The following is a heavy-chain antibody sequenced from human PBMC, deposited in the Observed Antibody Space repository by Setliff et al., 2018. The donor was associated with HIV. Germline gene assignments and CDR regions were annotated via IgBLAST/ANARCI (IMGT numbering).Heavy chain of an antibody. CDR1: GGSISSYY. CDR2: IYYTGST. V-gene: IGHV4-59*12. CDR3: ARGRGSSSSWPIDY. J-gene: IGHJ4*02. Sequence: LSLTCSVSGGSISSYYWSWIRQPPGKGLEWIGDIYYTGSTYHSPSLESRVTISIDTSKNQFSLKLSSVTAADTAVYFCARGRGSSSSWPIDYWGQGTLVTVSS. D-gene: IGHD6-13*01.